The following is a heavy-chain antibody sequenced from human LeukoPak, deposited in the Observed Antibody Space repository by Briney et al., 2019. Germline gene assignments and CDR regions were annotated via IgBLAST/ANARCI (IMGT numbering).Heavy chain of an antibody. V-gene: IGHV3-33*08. CDR2: IWYDGSNK. Sequence: GGSLRLSCAPSGFTFSSYGMHWVRQAPGKGLEWVAVIWYDGSNKYYADSVKGRFTISRDNSKNTLYLQMNSLRAEDTAVYYCARGQHLYYYYGMDVWGQGTTVTVSS. D-gene: IGHD1-1*01. J-gene: IGHJ6*02. CDR1: GFTFSSYG. CDR3: ARGQHLYYYYGMDV.